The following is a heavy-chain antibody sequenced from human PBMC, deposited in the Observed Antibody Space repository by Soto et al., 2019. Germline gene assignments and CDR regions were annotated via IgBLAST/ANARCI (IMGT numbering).Heavy chain of an antibody. V-gene: IGHV4-34*01. J-gene: IGHJ3*02. D-gene: IGHD2-15*01. Sequence: SETLSLTCAVYGGSFSGYYWSWIRQPPGKGLEWIGEINHSGSTNYNPSLKSRVTISVDTSKNQFSLKLSSVTAADTAVYYCARGTPADAFDIWGQGTMVTVS. CDR3: ARGTPADAFDI. CDR2: INHSGST. CDR1: GGSFSGYY.